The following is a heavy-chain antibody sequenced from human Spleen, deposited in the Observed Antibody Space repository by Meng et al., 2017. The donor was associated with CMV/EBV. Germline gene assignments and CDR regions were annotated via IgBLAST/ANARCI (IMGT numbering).Heavy chain of an antibody. CDR3: ARMGVTGWLDP. D-gene: IGHD3-16*01. J-gene: IGHJ5*02. CDR1: GYTFTSYY. CDR2: INPTFGST. Sequence: SCKASGYTFTSYYMHWVRQAPGQGLEWMGTINPTFGSTTYAQQFQGRVTMTRDTSTSTVDMELSSLRYEDTAVYFCARMGVTGWLDPWGQGTPVTVSS. V-gene: IGHV1-46*01.